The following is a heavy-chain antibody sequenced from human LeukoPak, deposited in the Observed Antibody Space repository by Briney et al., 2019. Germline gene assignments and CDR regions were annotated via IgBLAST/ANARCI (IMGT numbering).Heavy chain of an antibody. J-gene: IGHJ6*04. CDR3: AELGITMIGGV. V-gene: IGHV3-48*04. Sequence: GGSLRLSCAASGFTFSSYCMNWVRQAPGKGLKWVSYIDSNSATIHYADSVKGRFTISRDNAKNSLYLQMNSLRAEDTAVYYCAELGITMIGGVWGKGTTVTISS. CDR2: IDSNSATI. D-gene: IGHD3-10*02. CDR1: GFTFSSYC.